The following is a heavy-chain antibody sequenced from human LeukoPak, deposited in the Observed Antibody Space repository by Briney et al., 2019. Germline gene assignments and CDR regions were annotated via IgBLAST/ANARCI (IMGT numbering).Heavy chain of an antibody. CDR1: GGSFSGYY. J-gene: IGHJ4*02. V-gene: IGHV4-34*01. CDR2: INHSGST. Sequence: PSETLSLTCAVYGGSFSGYYWSWIRQPPGKGLEWIGEINHSGSTNYNPSLKSQVTISVDTSKNQFSLKLSSVTAADTAVYYCARHSIGGGDSASPGYYFDYWGQGTLVTVSS. CDR3: ARHSIGGGDSASPGYYFDY. D-gene: IGHD2-21*02.